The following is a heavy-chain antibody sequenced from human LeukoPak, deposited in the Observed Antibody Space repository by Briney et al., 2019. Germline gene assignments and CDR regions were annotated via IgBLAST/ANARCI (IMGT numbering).Heavy chain of an antibody. CDR3: ARVKDYGSGVGRAFDY. J-gene: IGHJ4*02. CDR2: INSDGSST. D-gene: IGHD3-10*01. CDR1: GFTFSSYW. Sequence: PGGSLRLSCAASGFTFSSYWMHWVRQAPGKGLVWVSRINSDGSSTSYADSVKGRFTISRDNAKNTLYLQMNSLRAEDTAVYYCARVKDYGSGVGRAFDYWGQGTLVTVSS. V-gene: IGHV3-74*01.